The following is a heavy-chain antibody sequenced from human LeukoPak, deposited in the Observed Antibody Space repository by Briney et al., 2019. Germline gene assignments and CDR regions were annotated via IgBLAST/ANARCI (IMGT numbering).Heavy chain of an antibody. V-gene: IGHV1-18*01. CDR1: GYTFTNYG. D-gene: IGHD6-13*01. J-gene: IGHJ3*02. CDR3: ARGETEETGTRPDAFDI. Sequence: GASVKVSCKASGYTFTNYGISWVRQAPGQGLEWMGWVSGYNGNTNYAQKFQGRVTLTTDTSTSTAYMDLRSLRADDTAVYYCARGETEETGTRPDAFDIWGQGTMVTVSS. CDR2: VSGYNGNT.